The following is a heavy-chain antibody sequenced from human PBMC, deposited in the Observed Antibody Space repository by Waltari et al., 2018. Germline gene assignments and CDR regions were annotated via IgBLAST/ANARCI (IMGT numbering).Heavy chain of an antibody. CDR1: VGSISSYY. D-gene: IGHD1-26*01. V-gene: IGHV4-4*07. CDR2: IYTSWST. Sequence: QVQLQESGPGLVKPSETLSLTCTVAVGSISSYYWSWIRQPAGTGLEWIGRIYTSWSTNYNPSIKSRVTISVDKSKNQFSLKLSSVTAADTAVYYCASQELLANWFDPWGQGTLVTVSS. CDR3: ASQELLANWFDP. J-gene: IGHJ5*02.